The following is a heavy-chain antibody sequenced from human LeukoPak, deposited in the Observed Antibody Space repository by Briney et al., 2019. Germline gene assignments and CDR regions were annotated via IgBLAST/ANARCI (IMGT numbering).Heavy chain of an antibody. J-gene: IGHJ3*02. Sequence: SETLSLTCAVYGGSFSGYYWSWIRQPPGKGLEWIGEINHSGSTNYNPSLKSRVTISVDTSKNQSSLKLSSVTAADTAVYYCARGLTITMIVVVIRRVAFDIWGQGTMVTVSS. CDR3: ARGLTITMIVVVIRRVAFDI. D-gene: IGHD3-22*01. V-gene: IGHV4-34*01. CDR1: GGSFSGYY. CDR2: INHSGST.